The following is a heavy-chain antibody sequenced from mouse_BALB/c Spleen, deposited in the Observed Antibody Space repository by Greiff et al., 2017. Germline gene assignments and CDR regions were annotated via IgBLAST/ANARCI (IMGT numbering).Heavy chain of an antibody. D-gene: IGHD1-1*01. CDR3: ARWGTTNAMDY. V-gene: IGHV1S56*01. Sequence: QVQLKESGPELVKPGASVRISCKASGYTFTSYYIHWVKQRPGQGLEWIGWIYPGNVNTKYNEKFKGKATLTADKSSSTAYMQLSSLTSEDSAVYFCARWGTTNAMDYWGQGTSVTVSS. CDR2: IYPGNVNT. J-gene: IGHJ4*01. CDR1: GYTFTSYY.